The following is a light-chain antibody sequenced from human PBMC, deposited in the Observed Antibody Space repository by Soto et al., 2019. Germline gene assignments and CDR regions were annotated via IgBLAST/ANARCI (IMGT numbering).Light chain of an antibody. CDR1: SSNIGAGYD. CDR2: ANS. V-gene: IGLV1-40*01. Sequence: QSVLTQPPSVSGAPGQRVTISCTGSSSNIGAGYDVHWYQQLPGTAPKLLIYANSNRPSGVPDRFSGSKSTTSASLAITGLQAEDEADYYCQSYGSILSGPDYVFGTGTKVTVL. J-gene: IGLJ1*01. CDR3: QSYGSILSGPDYV.